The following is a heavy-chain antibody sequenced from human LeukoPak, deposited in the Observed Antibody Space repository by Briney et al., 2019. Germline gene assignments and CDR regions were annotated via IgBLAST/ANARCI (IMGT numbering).Heavy chain of an antibody. Sequence: ASVKVSCKASGYTFTGYYMHWVRQAPGQGLEWMGWINPNSGGTNYAQKFQGRVTMTRDTSISTAYMELRSLRSDDTAVYYCARYSSRGKFDYWGQGTLVTVSS. CDR2: INPNSGGT. V-gene: IGHV1-2*02. CDR1: GYTFTGYY. D-gene: IGHD2-15*01. J-gene: IGHJ4*02. CDR3: ARYSSRGKFDY.